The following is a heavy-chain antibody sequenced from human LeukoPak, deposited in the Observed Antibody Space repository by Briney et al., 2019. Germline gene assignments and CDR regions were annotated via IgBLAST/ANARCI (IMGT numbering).Heavy chain of an antibody. CDR2: IYYSGST. CDR1: GGSISSYY. D-gene: IGHD6-13*01. Sequence: SETLSLTCTVSGGSISSYYWSWIRQPPGKGLEWIRYIYYSGSTNYNPSLKSRVTISVDTSKHQFSLKLSSVTAADTAVYYCARDSSSWFPRYYGMDVWGQGTTVTVSS. CDR3: ARDSSSWFPRYYGMDV. J-gene: IGHJ6*02. V-gene: IGHV4-59*01.